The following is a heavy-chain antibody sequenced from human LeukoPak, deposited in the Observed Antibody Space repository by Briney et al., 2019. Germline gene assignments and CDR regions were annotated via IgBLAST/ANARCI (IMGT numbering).Heavy chain of an antibody. Sequence: SETLSLTCSVSGGSISSNYYYWGWVRLPPGKGLEWIGSMYYSGSTYYNPSLKSRVTISVDTSKNQFSLKLSSVTAADTAVYYCARVGSHAYRPGIGAHAKFDYWGQGTLVTVSS. D-gene: IGHD6-13*01. J-gene: IGHJ4*02. CDR1: GGSISSNYYY. CDR2: MYYSGST. V-gene: IGHV4-39*07. CDR3: ARVGSHAYRPGIGAHAKFDY.